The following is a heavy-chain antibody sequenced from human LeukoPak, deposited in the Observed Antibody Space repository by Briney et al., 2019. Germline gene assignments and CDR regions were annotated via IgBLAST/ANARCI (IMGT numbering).Heavy chain of an antibody. CDR2: IYHSGST. J-gene: IGHJ3*01. CDR3: ARVSTRSAFEF. CDR1: GYSISSGYY. Sequence: SETLSLTCAVSGYSISSGYYWGWIRPPPGKGLECIGNIYHSGSTYCNPSLKSRVTISVDTSKNQFSLNLSSVTASDTAVYYCARVSTRSAFEFWGQGTMVSVSS. D-gene: IGHD2-2*01. V-gene: IGHV4-38-2*01.